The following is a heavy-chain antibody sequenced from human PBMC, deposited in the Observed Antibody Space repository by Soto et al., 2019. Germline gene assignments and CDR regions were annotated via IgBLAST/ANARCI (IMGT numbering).Heavy chain of an antibody. D-gene: IGHD4-17*01. Sequence: GGSLRLSCAASGFTFSSYWMHWVRQAPGKGLEWVAVIRNDGSNKYYADSVKGRFTISRDNSKNTLYLQMNSLRAEDTAVYYCARDTDYGDTLFDYWGQGTLVTVSS. CDR1: GFTFSSYW. CDR3: ARDTDYGDTLFDY. CDR2: IRNDGSNK. J-gene: IGHJ4*02. V-gene: IGHV3-33*08.